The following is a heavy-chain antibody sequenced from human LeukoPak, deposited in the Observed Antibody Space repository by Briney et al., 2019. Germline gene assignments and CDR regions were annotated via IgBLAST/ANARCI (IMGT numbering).Heavy chain of an antibody. CDR3: LTVRKYLRVGWNSNFDY. J-gene: IGHJ4*02. CDR1: GFRFGNYG. V-gene: IGHV3-20*04. D-gene: IGHD1-7*01. CDR2: IKWNGGST. Sequence: RTGGPLRLSCAASGFRFGNYGMNWVRQVPGKGLEWVSGIKWNGGSTAYADSVKGRFTISRDNAKNSLYLQMNSLRAEDTAVYYCLTVRKYLRVGWNSNFDYWGQGTLVTVSS.